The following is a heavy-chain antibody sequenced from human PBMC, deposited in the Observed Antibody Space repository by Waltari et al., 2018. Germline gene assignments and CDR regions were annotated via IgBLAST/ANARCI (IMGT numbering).Heavy chain of an antibody. D-gene: IGHD4-17*01. CDR2: LYYDGSNK. Sequence: QVQLVESGGGVVQPGESLRLSCAVSGFPFSSYDMPWLRQAPGKGLEWVALLYYDGSNKYYADSVKGRFTVSRDNSKDTLYLQMNSLRPEDTAMYYCAKDPRSRADYLAHFEYWGQGTLVTVSS. V-gene: IGHV3-30*18. J-gene: IGHJ4*02. CDR1: GFPFSSYD. CDR3: AKDPRSRADYLAHFEY.